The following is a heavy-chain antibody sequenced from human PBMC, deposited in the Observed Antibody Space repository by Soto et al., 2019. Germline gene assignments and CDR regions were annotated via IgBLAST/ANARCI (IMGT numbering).Heavy chain of an antibody. V-gene: IGHV1-69*13. D-gene: IGHD6-6*01. CDR3: ARHGGYSIAARSRGSFDP. CDR2: IIPIFGTA. CDR1: GGTLSGYA. J-gene: IGHJ5*02. Sequence: SVKVAWKSSGGTLSGYAISLVRQAPGQGLEWMGGIIPIFGTANYAQKFQGRVTITADESTSTAYMELSSLRSEDTAVYYCARHGGYSIAARSRGSFDPWGQGTLVTVSS.